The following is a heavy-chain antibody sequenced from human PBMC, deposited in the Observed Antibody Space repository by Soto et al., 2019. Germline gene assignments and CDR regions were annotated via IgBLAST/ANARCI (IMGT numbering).Heavy chain of an antibody. V-gene: IGHV4-39*01. Sequence: QLQLQESGPGLVKPSETLSLTCTVSGGSISSSSYYWGWIRQPPGKGLEWIGTIYYSGSTYYNPSLKSRVTISVDTSKNQFSLKLSSVTAADTAVYYCARHVAWFGELSIDYWGQGTLVTVSS. CDR2: IYYSGST. J-gene: IGHJ4*02. D-gene: IGHD3-10*01. CDR3: ARHVAWFGELSIDY. CDR1: GGSISSSSYY.